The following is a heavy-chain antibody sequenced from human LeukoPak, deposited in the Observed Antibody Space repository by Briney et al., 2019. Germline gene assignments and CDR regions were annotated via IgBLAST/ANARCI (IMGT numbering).Heavy chain of an antibody. D-gene: IGHD3-22*01. J-gene: IGHJ6*03. CDR2: IYYSGST. CDR3: ARDSPHYYDSSGYAGWGVNYYMDV. CDR1: GGSISSSSYY. Sequence: PSETLSLTCTVSGGSISSSSYYWGWIRQPPGKGLEWIGCIYYSGSTYYNPSLKSRVTISVDTSKNQFFLKLSSVTAADTAVYYCARDSPHYYDSSGYAGWGVNYYMDVWGKGTTVTVSS. V-gene: IGHV4-39*07.